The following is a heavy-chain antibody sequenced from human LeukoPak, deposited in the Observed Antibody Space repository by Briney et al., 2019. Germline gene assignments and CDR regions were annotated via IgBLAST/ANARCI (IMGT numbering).Heavy chain of an antibody. CDR2: ISSSSSYI. V-gene: IGHV3-21*01. CDR1: GFTFSSYS. CDR3: ARVMTTVVPDAFDI. J-gene: IGHJ3*02. Sequence: GGSLRLSCAASGFTFSSYSMNWVRQAPGKGLEWVSSISSSSSYIYYADSVKGRFTISRDNAKNSLYLQMNSLRAEDTAVYYCARVMTTVVPDAFDIWGQGTMVTVSS. D-gene: IGHD4-23*01.